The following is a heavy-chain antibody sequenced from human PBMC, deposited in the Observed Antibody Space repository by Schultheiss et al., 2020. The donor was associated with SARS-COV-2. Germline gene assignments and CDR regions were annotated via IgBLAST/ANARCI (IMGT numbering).Heavy chain of an antibody. CDR3: ARTVSRGYCSSTSCHAFDI. CDR2: MNPNSGNT. J-gene: IGHJ3*02. D-gene: IGHD2-2*01. CDR1: GYTFTSYD. Sequence: GGSLRLSCKGSGYTFTSYDINWVRQATGQGLEWMGWMNPNSGNTGYAQKFQGRVTMTRNTSISTAYMELSSLRSEDTAVYYCARTVSRGYCSSTSCHAFDIWGQGTMVTVSS. V-gene: IGHV1-8*01.